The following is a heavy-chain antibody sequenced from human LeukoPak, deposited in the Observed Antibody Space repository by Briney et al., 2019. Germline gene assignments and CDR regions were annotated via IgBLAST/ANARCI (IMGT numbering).Heavy chain of an antibody. CDR2: ISGSSRHK. CDR3: ARNANFAAGYYSDY. V-gene: IGHV3-21*01. J-gene: IGHJ4*02. Sequence: PGGSLRLSCAASGFTFSSYTMNWVRQAPGKGLEWVSSISGSSRHKYYADSVKGRFTISRDNAKNSLYLQMNSLRAEDTAVYYCARNANFAAGYYSDYWGQGTLVTVSS. D-gene: IGHD6-13*01. CDR1: GFTFSSYT.